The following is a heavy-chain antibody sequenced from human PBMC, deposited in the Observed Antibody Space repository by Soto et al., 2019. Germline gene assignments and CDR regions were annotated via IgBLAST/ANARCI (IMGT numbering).Heavy chain of an antibody. V-gene: IGHV1-69*13. CDR3: ARDRHYYALGSYYTNNSYYGMGV. D-gene: IGHD3-10*01. CDR1: GGTFSSYA. CDR2: IIPIFGTA. Sequence: SSVKVSCKASGGTFSSYAISWVRQAPGQGLEWMGGIIPIFGTANYAQKVQGRVTITADESPSTAYMELSSLRSEDTAAYYCARDRHYYALGSYYTNNSYYGMGVWGQGTTVSVSS. J-gene: IGHJ6*02.